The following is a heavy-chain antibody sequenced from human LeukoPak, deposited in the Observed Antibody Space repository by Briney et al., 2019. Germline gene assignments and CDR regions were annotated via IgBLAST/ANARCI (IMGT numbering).Heavy chain of an antibody. Sequence: SETLSLTCTVSGGSISSYYWSWIRQPAGKGLEGIGRIYTSGSTNYNPSLKSRVTLSVDTSKNQFSLKLSSVTAADTAVYYCARGRANCSSTSCYDYYYYMDVWGKGTTVTVSS. CDR2: IYTSGST. CDR1: GGSISSYY. CDR3: ARGRANCSSTSCYDYYYYMDV. V-gene: IGHV4-4*07. J-gene: IGHJ6*03. D-gene: IGHD2-2*01.